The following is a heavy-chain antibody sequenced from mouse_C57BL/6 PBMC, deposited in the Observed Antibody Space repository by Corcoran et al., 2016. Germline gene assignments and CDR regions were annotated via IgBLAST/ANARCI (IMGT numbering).Heavy chain of an antibody. J-gene: IGHJ4*01. CDR2: INPYNGGT. CDR1: GYTFTDYY. V-gene: IGHV1-19*01. D-gene: IGHD1-1*01. Sequence: EVQLQQSGPVLVKPGASVKMSCKASGYTFTDYYMNWVKQSHGKSLEWIGVINPYNGGTSYNQKFKGKATLTVDKSSSTAYMELNSLTSEDSAVYYCARGYYGSSRYYAMDYWGQGTSVTVSS. CDR3: ARGYYGSSRYYAMDY.